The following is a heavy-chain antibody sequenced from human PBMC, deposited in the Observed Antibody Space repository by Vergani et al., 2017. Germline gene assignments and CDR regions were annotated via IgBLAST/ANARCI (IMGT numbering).Heavy chain of an antibody. CDR1: GFTFSSYA. D-gene: IGHD3-10*01. CDR3: ARHGSGSYLGY. V-gene: IGHV3-30-3*01. Sequence: QVQLVESGGGVVQPGRSLRLSCAASGFTFSSYAMHWVRQAPGKGLEWVAVISYDGSNNYYADSVKGRFTISRDNSKNTLYLQMNSLRAEDTAVYYCARHGSGSYLGYWGQGTLVTVSS. J-gene: IGHJ4*02. CDR2: ISYDGSNN.